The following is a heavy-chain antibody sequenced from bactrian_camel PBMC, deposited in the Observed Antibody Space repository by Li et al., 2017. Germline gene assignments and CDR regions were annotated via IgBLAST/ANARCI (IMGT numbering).Heavy chain of an antibody. CDR2: LAINGGT. D-gene: IGHD5*01. CDR3: AAGWSYGVGTLLRRHYNY. V-gene: IGHV3S53*01. CDR1: GSAVSNLY. Sequence: HVQLVESGGGSVQAGGSLRLSCAASGSAVSNLYTAWFRQAPGKKREGVAYLAINGGTDYTYAVAGRFTISQDNAKKTTYLQMDHLKTEDTAIYYCAAGWSYGVGTLLRRHYNYWGQGTQVTVS. J-gene: IGHJ4*01.